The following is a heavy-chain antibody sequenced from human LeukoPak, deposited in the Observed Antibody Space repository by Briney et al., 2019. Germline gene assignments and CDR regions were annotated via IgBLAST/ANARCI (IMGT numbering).Heavy chain of an antibody. V-gene: IGHV4-59*01. J-gene: IGHJ5*02. Sequence: KPSETLPLTCTVSGGSIGSYYWSGSRQPPGEGVEWIGYIYYSGSTNYNPSLKSRVTISVDTSKNHFSLKLGSVTSADTAVYYCARGYSSGWYRFDPWGQGTLVTVSS. CDR2: IYYSGST. CDR1: GGSIGSYY. CDR3: ARGYSSGWYRFDP. D-gene: IGHD6-19*01.